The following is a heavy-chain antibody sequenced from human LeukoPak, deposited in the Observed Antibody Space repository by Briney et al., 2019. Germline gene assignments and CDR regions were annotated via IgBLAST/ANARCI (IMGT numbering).Heavy chain of an antibody. J-gene: IGHJ3*02. Sequence: SETLSLTCTVSGGSISSYYWSWIRQPPGKGLEWIGYIYYSGSTNYNPSLKSRVTISVDPSKNQFSLKLSPVTAADTAVYYCARRGAVLAGRAFDIWGQGTMVSVSS. D-gene: IGHD3-10*01. CDR3: ARRGAVLAGRAFDI. CDR2: IYYSGST. V-gene: IGHV4-59*08. CDR1: GGSISSYY.